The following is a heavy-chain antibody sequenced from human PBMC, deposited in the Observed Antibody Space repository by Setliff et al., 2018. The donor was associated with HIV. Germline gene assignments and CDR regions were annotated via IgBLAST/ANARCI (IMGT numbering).Heavy chain of an antibody. CDR1: GGSISTGGYY. D-gene: IGHD2-21*01. CDR3: ARASRWGSIPFDY. V-gene: IGHV4-31*03. CDR2: IYNSGGT. J-gene: IGHJ4*02. Sequence: SETLSLTCTVSGGSISTGGYYWSWIRQHPGEGLEWIGYIYNSGGTYYNPSLKSRITMSIDTSKNQFSLKLNSVTAADTAVYFCARASRWGSIPFDYWGQGTLVTVS.